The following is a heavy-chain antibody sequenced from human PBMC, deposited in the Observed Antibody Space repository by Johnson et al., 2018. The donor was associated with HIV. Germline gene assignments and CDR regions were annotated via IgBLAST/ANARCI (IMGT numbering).Heavy chain of an antibody. CDR1: GFTFSDYY. J-gene: IGHJ3*02. CDR2: IYSGGST. D-gene: IGHD3-3*01. V-gene: IGHV3-66*01. CDR3: VRARGYNFWSGYSKGGSFDI. Sequence: EVQLVESGGGLVKPGGSLRLSCAASGFTFSDYYMSWVRQAPGKGLEWVSVIYSGGSTYYADSVKGRFTISRDNSKNTLYLQMNSLRAEDTAVYYCVRARGYNFWSGYSKGGSFDIWGHGTMVTVSS.